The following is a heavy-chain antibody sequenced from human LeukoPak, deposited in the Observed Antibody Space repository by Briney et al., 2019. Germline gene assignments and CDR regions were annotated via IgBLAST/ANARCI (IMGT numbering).Heavy chain of an antibody. Sequence: GGSLRLSCAASGFTFSSYTMNWVRQAPGKGLEWISYIMRTAADVTSYADSVEGRFTISRDDAKNSLYLQMNSLRDEDTAVYYCAREPPGNYDSSGYYYAHFDYWGQGTLVTVSS. J-gene: IGHJ4*02. CDR1: GFTFSSYT. CDR3: AREPPGNYDSSGYYYAHFDY. V-gene: IGHV3-48*02. CDR2: IMRTAADVT. D-gene: IGHD3-22*01.